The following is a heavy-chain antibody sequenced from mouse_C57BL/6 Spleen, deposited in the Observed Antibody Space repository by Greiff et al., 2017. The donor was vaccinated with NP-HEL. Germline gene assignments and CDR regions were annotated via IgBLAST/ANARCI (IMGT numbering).Heavy chain of an antibody. CDR2: ISDGGSYT. CDR1: GFTFSSYA. CDR3: AREGAYDGYLNYYAMGY. Sequence: EVQLVESGGGLVKPGGSLKLSCAASGFTFSSYAMSWVRQTPEKRLEWVATISDGGSYTYYPDNVKGRFTISRDNAKNNLYLQMSHLKSGDTAMDYCAREGAYDGYLNYYAMGYWGQGTSVTVS. J-gene: IGHJ4*01. V-gene: IGHV5-4*01. D-gene: IGHD2-3*01.